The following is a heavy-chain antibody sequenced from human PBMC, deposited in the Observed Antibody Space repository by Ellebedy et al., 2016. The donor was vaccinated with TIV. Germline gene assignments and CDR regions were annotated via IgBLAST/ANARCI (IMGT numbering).Heavy chain of an antibody. D-gene: IGHD6-19*01. CDR3: VKVIATSGCPYYFHY. J-gene: IGHJ4*02. CDR1: GFTFSTYA. V-gene: IGHV3-64D*09. CDR2: ISGNGGST. Sequence: PGGSLRLSCSGSGFTFSTYAMHWVRQAPGKGLEYVSAISGNGGSTYYADSVKGRFTISRDNSQNSLYLQMSSLRAEDTDLYDCVKVIATSGCPYYFHYWGQGTLVTVSS.